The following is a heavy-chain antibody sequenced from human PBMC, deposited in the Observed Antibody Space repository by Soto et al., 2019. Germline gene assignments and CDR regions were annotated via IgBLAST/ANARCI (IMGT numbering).Heavy chain of an antibody. J-gene: IGHJ5*02. CDR1: GFTFSTYS. Sequence: PGGSLRLSCTASGFTFSTYSMNWVRQAPGKGLEWVSSISSSSTYIFYADSLKGRFTISRDDAKDSLYLQMNSLRAEDTAVYYCAKPGIAAAGTGWFDPWGQGTLVTVSS. CDR3: AKPGIAAAGTGWFDP. V-gene: IGHV3-21*04. CDR2: ISSSSTYI. D-gene: IGHD6-13*01.